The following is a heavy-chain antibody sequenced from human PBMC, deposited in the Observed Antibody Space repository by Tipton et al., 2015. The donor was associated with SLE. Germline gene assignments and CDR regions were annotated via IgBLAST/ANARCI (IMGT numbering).Heavy chain of an antibody. D-gene: IGHD2/OR15-2a*01. Sequence: QSGAEVKKPGASVKVSCKASGVTFNNYAVSWVRQAPGQGLEWMGRTNPNSGGSHYSQKFQGRVTMTWDTSVSTFYMDLYFCARDSRAIKSYFDLWGRGTLIIVSS. CDR3: FDL. J-gene: IGHJ2*01. CDR1: GVTFNNYA. V-gene: IGHV1-2*05. CDR2: TNPNSGGS.